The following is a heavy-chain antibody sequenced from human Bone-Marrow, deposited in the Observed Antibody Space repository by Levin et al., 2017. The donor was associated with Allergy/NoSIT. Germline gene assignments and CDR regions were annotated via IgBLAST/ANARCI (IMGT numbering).Heavy chain of an antibody. D-gene: IGHD3-22*01. CDR3: ARALPTHYSDSSSYFSGSMDV. J-gene: IGHJ6*02. V-gene: IGHV4-59*01. CDR2: MSNSGST. CDR1: GGAINDYY. Sequence: SETLSLTCTVSGGAINDYYWTWIRQPPGKGLEWIGYMSNSGSTKYNASLKSRATISVDMSKRHVFLRLSSVTAADTAVYYCARALPTHYSDSSSYFSGSMDVWGQGTTVTVSS.